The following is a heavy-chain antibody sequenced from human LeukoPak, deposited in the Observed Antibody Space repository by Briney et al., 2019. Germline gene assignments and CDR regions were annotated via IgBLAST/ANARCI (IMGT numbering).Heavy chain of an antibody. Sequence: GGSLRLSCAASGFTFTTYGMHWVRQAPGKGLEWVGFIRSKAYGETADYAASVKGRFTISRDDSKAIAYLQMNSLKTEDTAVYHCTRDRGAYNLYDYWGQGTLVTVSS. J-gene: IGHJ4*02. D-gene: IGHD1-1*01. V-gene: IGHV3-49*04. CDR3: TRDRGAYNLYDY. CDR1: GFTFTTYG. CDR2: IRSKAYGETA.